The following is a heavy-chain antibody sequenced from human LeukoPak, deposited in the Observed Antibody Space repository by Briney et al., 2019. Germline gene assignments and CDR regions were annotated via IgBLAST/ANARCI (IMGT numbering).Heavy chain of an antibody. CDR3: AGTMVRGVRGAVGY. CDR1: GFTFSSYA. V-gene: IGHV3-30*04. CDR2: ISYDGSNK. D-gene: IGHD3-10*01. Sequence: PGWSLRLSCAASGFTFSSYAMHWVRQAPGKGLEWVAVISYDGSNKYYADSVKGRFTISRDNSKNTLYPQMNSLRAEDTAVYYCAGTMVRGVRGAVGYWGQGTLVTVSS. J-gene: IGHJ4*02.